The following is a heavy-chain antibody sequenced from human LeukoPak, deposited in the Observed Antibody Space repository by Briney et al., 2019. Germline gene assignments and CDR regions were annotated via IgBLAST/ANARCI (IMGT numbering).Heavy chain of an antibody. CDR3: ARDYESRGSYCDH. CDR1: GYTFTGYY. D-gene: IGHD3-22*01. CDR2: INPNSGGT. J-gene: IGHJ5*02. Sequence: ASVKVSCKASGYTFTGYYMYWVRQAPGQGLEWMGRINPNSGGTNYAQKFQGRVTMTRDTSISTAYMELSRLRSDDTAVYYCARDYESRGSYCDHWGQGTLVTVSS. V-gene: IGHV1-2*06.